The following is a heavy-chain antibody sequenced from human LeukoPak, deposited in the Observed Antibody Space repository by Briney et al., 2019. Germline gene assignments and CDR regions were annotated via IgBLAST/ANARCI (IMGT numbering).Heavy chain of an antibody. D-gene: IGHD6-13*01. CDR2: IYTSGTA. Sequence: SETLSLTCNVSGDSISSYYWSWIRQPPGEGLEWIGYIYTSGTASYNPTLKSRVTISVDTSKNQFSLKLSSVTAADTAVYYCARLVSGSGYSSINDAFDIWGQGTMVTVSS. CDR3: ARLVSGSGYSSINDAFDI. V-gene: IGHV4-4*09. J-gene: IGHJ3*02. CDR1: GDSISSYY.